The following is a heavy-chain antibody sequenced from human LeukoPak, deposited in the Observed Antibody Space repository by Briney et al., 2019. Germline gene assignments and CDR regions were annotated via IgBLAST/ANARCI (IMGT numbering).Heavy chain of an antibody. J-gene: IGHJ4*02. V-gene: IGHV1-2*06. CDR1: GYTFTGYY. CDR3: ARLGTPVAGYFDY. Sequence: ASGKVSCKASGYTFTGYYTHWVRQAPGQGLEWMGRINPNSGGTNYAQKFQGRVTMTRDTSISTAYMELSRLRSDDTAVYYCARLGTPVAGYFDYWGQGTLVTVSS. CDR2: INPNSGGT. D-gene: IGHD6-19*01.